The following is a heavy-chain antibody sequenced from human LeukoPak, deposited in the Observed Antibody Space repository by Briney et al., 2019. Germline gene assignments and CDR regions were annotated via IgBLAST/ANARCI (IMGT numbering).Heavy chain of an antibody. CDR3: ARGRIQYCGGDCCNPLDY. CDR2: IYHSGST. Sequence: SETLSLTCAVYGGSFSGYYWSWIRQPPGKGLEWIGEIYHSGSTNYNPSLKSRVTISVDTSKNQFSLKLSSVTAADTAVYYCARGRIQYCGGDCCNPLDYWGQGTLVTVSS. CDR1: GGSFSGYY. V-gene: IGHV4-34*01. J-gene: IGHJ4*02. D-gene: IGHD2-21*02.